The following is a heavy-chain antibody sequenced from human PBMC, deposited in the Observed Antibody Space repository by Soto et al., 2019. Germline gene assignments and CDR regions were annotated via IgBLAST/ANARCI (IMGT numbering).Heavy chain of an antibody. CDR1: GGSISSYC. CDR2: IYYSGST. V-gene: IGHV4-59*01. Sequence: SETRSLTCTVSGGSISSYCWSWIRQPPGKGLEWIGYIYYSGSTNYNPSLKSRVTISVDTSKNQFSLKLSSVTAADTAVYYCERTKGFGELIYYYYYMAVRGKGTTVTVSS. CDR3: ERTKGFGELIYYYYYMAV. D-gene: IGHD3-10*01. J-gene: IGHJ6*03.